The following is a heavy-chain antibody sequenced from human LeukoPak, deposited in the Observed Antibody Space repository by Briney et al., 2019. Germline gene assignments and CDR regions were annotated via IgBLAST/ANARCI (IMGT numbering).Heavy chain of an antibody. V-gene: IGHV3-11*01. CDR1: GFTFSDYD. Sequence: GGSLRLSCAASGFTFSDYDMSWIRQAPGKGLEGVAYISSSGSTIYYADSVKGRFTISRDNAKNSLYRQMNSLRAEDTAVYYCARDRERYSGYVVRSLDYWGQGTLVTVSS. J-gene: IGHJ4*02. CDR3: ARDRERYSGYVVRSLDY. CDR2: ISSSGSTI. D-gene: IGHD5-12*01.